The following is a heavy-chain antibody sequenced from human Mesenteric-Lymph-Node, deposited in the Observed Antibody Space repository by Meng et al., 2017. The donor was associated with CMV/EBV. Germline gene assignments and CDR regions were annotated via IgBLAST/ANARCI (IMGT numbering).Heavy chain of an antibody. V-gene: IGHV1-2*02. CDR3: ARIDGAGINIVVVPAAIYFDY. CDR1: GYTFTGYY. D-gene: IGHD2-2*02. J-gene: IGHJ4*02. Sequence: ASVKVSCKASGYTFTGYYMHWVRQAPGQGLEWMGWINPNSGGTNYAQKLQGRVTMTTDTSTSTAYMELRSLRSDDTAVYYCARIDGAGINIVVVPAAIYFDYWGQGTLVTVSS. CDR2: INPNSGGT.